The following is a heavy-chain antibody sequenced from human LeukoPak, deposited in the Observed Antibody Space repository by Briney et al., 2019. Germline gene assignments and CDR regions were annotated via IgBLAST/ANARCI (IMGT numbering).Heavy chain of an antibody. J-gene: IGHJ3*02. Sequence: PGGPLRLSCAASGFTFSSYAMHWVRQAPGKGLEYVSAISSNGGSTYYANSVKGRFTISRDNSKNTLYLQMGSLRAKDMAVYYCAREMRIAGVVAFDIWGQGTMVTVSS. CDR3: AREMRIAGVVAFDI. CDR1: GFTFSSYA. V-gene: IGHV3-64*01. D-gene: IGHD6-6*01. CDR2: ISSNGGST.